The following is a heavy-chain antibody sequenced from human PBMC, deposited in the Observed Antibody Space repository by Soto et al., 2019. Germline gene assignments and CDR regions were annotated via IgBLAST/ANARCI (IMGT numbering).Heavy chain of an antibody. J-gene: IGHJ6*02. CDR3: AKIGNYYDSSGYSPVYYGMDV. CDR1: GFTFGSYG. CDR2: ISYDGSNK. D-gene: IGHD3-22*01. V-gene: IGHV3-30*18. Sequence: GGSLRLSCAASGFTFGSYGMHWVRQAPGKGLEWVAVISYDGSNKYYADSVKGRFTISRDNSKNTLYLQMNSLRAEDTAVYYCAKIGNYYDSSGYSPVYYGMDVWGQGTTVTVSS.